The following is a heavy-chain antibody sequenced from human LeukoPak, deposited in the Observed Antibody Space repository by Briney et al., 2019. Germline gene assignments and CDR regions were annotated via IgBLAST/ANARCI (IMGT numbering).Heavy chain of an antibody. Sequence: PGGSLRLSCAASGFIFNNYAMSWARQAPGKGLEWVSRISSTGGGTYYADSVKGRFTISRDNSKNTLLLQMNSLRAEDTAVYYCAREETGIAAAGRDAFDIWGLGTMVTVSS. V-gene: IGHV3-23*01. CDR3: AREETGIAAAGRDAFDI. CDR2: ISSTGGGT. CDR1: GFIFNNYA. D-gene: IGHD6-13*01. J-gene: IGHJ3*02.